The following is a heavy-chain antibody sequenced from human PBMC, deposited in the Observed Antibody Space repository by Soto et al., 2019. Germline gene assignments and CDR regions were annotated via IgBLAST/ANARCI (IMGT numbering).Heavy chain of an antibody. CDR1: GFTFSRFE. Sequence: GGSLRLSCAASGFTFSRFELHWARQAPGKGLEWISYISSSGSTAYYASSVEGRFTISRDNANNSVYLQMDSLRAEDTALYYCTRAAWFPYLSFYWGQGALVTVSS. V-gene: IGHV3-48*03. J-gene: IGHJ4*02. CDR3: TRAAWFPYLSFY. D-gene: IGHD3-10*01. CDR2: ISSSGSTA.